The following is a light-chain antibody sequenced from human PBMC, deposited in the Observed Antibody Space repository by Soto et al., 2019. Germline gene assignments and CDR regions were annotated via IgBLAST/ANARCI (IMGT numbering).Light chain of an antibody. CDR2: GAS. Sequence: EIVMTQSPATLSVSPGERATLSCRASQSVSGSLAWYQQKPGQAPRLLIYGASTRATGIPARFSGSGSGTDFTLTISSLEPEDFAVYYCQLRNNWPPEVTFGPGTKVDIK. CDR1: QSVSGS. CDR3: QLRNNWPPEVT. V-gene: IGKV3-11*01. J-gene: IGKJ3*01.